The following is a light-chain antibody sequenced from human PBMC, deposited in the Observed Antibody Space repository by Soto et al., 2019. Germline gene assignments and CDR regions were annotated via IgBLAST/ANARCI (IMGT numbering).Light chain of an antibody. CDR3: HQYGSSPLT. CDR1: QNITSNN. Sequence: LVLSHSPCSLSLSPLVRATLSCMASQNITSNNLAWYQQKPGQAPRLLISGASSRATGIPDRFSGSGSGTDFTLTISRLEPEDFAVYFCHQYGSSPLTFGGGTKVDIK. J-gene: IGKJ4*01. V-gene: IGKV3-20*01. CDR2: GAS.